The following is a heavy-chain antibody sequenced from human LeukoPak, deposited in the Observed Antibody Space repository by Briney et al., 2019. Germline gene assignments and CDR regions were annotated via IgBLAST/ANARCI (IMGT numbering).Heavy chain of an antibody. J-gene: IGHJ4*02. Sequence: GGSLRLSCAASGFTFSSYSMYWVRQAPGKGLEWVSYISSSSSTIYYADSVKGRFTISRDNAKNSLYLQMNSLRAEDTAVYYCASGRYSTRLHYFDYWGQGTLVTVSS. D-gene: IGHD2-2*01. CDR3: ASGRYSTRLHYFDY. CDR2: ISSSSSTI. CDR1: GFTFSSYS. V-gene: IGHV3-48*01.